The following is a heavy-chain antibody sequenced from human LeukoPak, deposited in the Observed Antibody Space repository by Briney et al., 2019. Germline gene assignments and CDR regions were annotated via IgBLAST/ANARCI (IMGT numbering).Heavy chain of an antibody. D-gene: IGHD3-22*01. V-gene: IGHV4-38-2*02. CDR1: GYSISSGYY. CDR2: IYHSGST. CDR3: ARQGGAYYYDSSGYCDY. Sequence: PSETLSLTCTVSGYSISSGYYWGWIRQPPGKGLEWIGSIYHSGSTYYNPSLKSRATISVDTSKNQFSLKLSSVTAADTAVYYCARQGGAYYYDSSGYCDYWGQGTLVTVSS. J-gene: IGHJ4*02.